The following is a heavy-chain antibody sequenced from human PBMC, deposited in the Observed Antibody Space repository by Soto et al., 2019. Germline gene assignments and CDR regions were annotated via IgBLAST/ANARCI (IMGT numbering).Heavy chain of an antibody. CDR3: ARSITGTRIFDY. V-gene: IGHV1-3*01. Sequence: ASXKVSCKASGYTFTSYAMHCVRQHPGQRLEWMGWINAGNGNTKYSQKFQGRVTITRDTSASTAYMELSSMRSEDTAVYYCARSITGTRIFDYWGQGTLVTVSS. D-gene: IGHD1-7*01. CDR2: INAGNGNT. CDR1: GYTFTSYA. J-gene: IGHJ4*02.